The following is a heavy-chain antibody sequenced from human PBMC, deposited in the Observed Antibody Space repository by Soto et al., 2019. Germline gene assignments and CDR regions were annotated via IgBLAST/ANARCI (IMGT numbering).Heavy chain of an antibody. Sequence: EVQLVESGGGLVQPGGYLRLFCVASGFTFSNYWMPWVRQAPGKGLVWVSRINGDGGSTAYADSVKGRFTISRDNARNTLYLQMNSLGAEDTAVYYCTRGLVPAVKTFDPWGQGTLVTVSP. D-gene: IGHD2-2*01. CDR1: GFTFSNYW. J-gene: IGHJ5*02. V-gene: IGHV3-74*01. CDR2: INGDGGST. CDR3: TRGLVPAVKTFDP.